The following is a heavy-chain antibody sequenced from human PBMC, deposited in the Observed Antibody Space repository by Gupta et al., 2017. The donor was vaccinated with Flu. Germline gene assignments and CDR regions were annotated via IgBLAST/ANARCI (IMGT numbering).Heavy chain of an antibody. D-gene: IGHD4-17*01. Sequence: SDHYMDWVRQAPGKGLEGVGRSRNKANSYTTEYAASVKGRFTISRDDSKDSLFLQMNSLKTEDTAVYYCLLSTVVNRMDVWGQGTTVTVS. V-gene: IGHV3-72*01. CDR1: SDHY. J-gene: IGHJ6*02. CDR3: LLSTVVNRMDV. CDR2: SRNKANSYTT.